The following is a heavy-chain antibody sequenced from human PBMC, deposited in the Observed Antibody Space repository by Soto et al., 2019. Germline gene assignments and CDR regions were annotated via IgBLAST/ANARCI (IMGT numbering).Heavy chain of an antibody. D-gene: IGHD2-15*01. V-gene: IGHV4-31*03. CDR2: IYYSGST. J-gene: IGHJ6*02. Sequence: KPSETLSLTCTVSGGSISSGGYYWSWIRQHPGKGLEWIGYIYYSGSTYYNPSLKSRVTISVDTSKNQFSLKLGSVTAADTAVYYCARGAHPVEAYYYYYGMDVWGQGTTVTV. CDR3: ARGAHPVEAYYYYYGMDV. CDR1: GGSISSGGYY.